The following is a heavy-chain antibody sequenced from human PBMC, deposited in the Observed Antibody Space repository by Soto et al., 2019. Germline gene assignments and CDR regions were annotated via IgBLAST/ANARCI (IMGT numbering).Heavy chain of an antibody. Sequence: GGSLRLSCAASGFTFSSYSMNWVRQAPGKGLEWVSSISSVSSSYIYYADSVKGRFTISRDNAKNSLNLHMNSLRAEDTAVYYCARLLGDFWSPYYYYYMDVWGKGTTVTVSS. D-gene: IGHD3-3*01. V-gene: IGHV3-21*01. CDR3: ARLLGDFWSPYYYYYMDV. J-gene: IGHJ6*03. CDR2: ISSVSSSYI. CDR1: GFTFSSYS.